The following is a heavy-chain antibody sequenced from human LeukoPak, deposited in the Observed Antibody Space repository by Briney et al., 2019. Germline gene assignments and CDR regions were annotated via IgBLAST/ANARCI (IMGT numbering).Heavy chain of an antibody. CDR2: FSHSGST. D-gene: IGHD2-2*02. J-gene: IGHJ4*02. CDR1: GGSISSSSYY. Sequence: SETLSLTCTVSGGSISSSSYYWTWIRQPPGEGLEWIAYFSHSGSTFYNPSLKSRVTISLDTSKNQFSLNLRSVTAADTAVYYCAGQNIPTPHDYWGQGTQVTVSS. CDR3: AGQNIPTPHDY. V-gene: IGHV4-30-2*01.